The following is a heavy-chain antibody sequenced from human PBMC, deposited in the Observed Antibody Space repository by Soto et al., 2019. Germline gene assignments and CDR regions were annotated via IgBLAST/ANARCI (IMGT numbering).Heavy chain of an antibody. J-gene: IGHJ6*02. CDR2: IYYSGSS. CDR3: ARVAVTTAISNYYYYYGMDV. D-gene: IGHD4-17*01. Sequence: SETLSLTCTVSGGSISSGGYYWSWIRQHPGKGLEWIGYIYYSGSSYYNPSLKSRATISVDTSKNQFSLKLSSVTAADTAVYYCARVAVTTAISNYYYYYGMDVWGQGTTVTVSS. V-gene: IGHV4-31*03. CDR1: GGSISSGGYY.